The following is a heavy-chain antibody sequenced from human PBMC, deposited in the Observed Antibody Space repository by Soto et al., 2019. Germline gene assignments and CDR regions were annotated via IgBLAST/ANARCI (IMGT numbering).Heavy chain of an antibody. CDR3: AGAAGASCYACDY. D-gene: IGHD3-22*01. CDR2: ITSSSRNI. Sequence: EVQLVESGGGLVEPGGSLRLSCAASGFTFGGYSMNWVRQAPGKGLEWVSHITSSSRNIYYADSVKGRFTISRDNAKNSLYLQMYSLRDEDTAVYYSAGAAGASCYACDYWGQGTLVTVSS. J-gene: IGHJ4*02. CDR1: GFTFGGYS. V-gene: IGHV3-48*02.